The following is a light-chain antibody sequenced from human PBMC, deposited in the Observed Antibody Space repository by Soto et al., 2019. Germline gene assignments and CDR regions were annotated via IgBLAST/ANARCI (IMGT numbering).Light chain of an antibody. CDR2: AAS. V-gene: IGKV1-5*01. CDR3: LQDYTYPRT. Sequence: DIQMTQSPSTLSASVGDRVTITFRASQSISSWLAWYQQKPGKAPELLIYAASILQSGVPSRFSGSGSGTDFTLTITSLQPEDFAIYYCLQDYTYPRTFGGGTKVDI. CDR1: QSISSW. J-gene: IGKJ4*01.